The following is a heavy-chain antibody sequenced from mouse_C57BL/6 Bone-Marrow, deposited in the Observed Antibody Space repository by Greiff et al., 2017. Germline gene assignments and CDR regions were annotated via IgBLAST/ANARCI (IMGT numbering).Heavy chain of an antibody. D-gene: IGHD2-3*01. J-gene: IGHJ2*01. CDR2: IYTRSGNT. CDR3: ARKECLLPYFDY. V-gene: IGHV1-81*01. Sequence: VQLQQSGAELARPGASVKLSCTASGYTFTSYGISWVKQRTGQGLEWIGEIYTRSGNTYYNEKFKGRATQTADKSSSTAYMELRSLTSEDSAVYGCARKECLLPYFDYWGQGTTLTVSS. CDR1: GYTFTSYG.